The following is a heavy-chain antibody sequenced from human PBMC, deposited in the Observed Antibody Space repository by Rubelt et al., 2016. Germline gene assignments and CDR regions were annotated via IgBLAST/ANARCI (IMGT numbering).Heavy chain of an antibody. D-gene: IGHD3-22*01. V-gene: IGHV1-2*04. CDR3: ARDDSPYYYDSSGYYDY. CDR2: INPNSGGT. CDR1: GYTFTGYY. J-gene: IGHJ4*02. Sequence: QVQLVQSGAEVKKPGASVKVSCKASGYTFTGYYMHWVRQAPGQGLEWVGWINPNSGGTNYAQKFQGWVPMTRDTSISTAYMELSRLRSDDTAVYYCARDDSPYYYDSSGYYDYWGQGTLVTVSS.